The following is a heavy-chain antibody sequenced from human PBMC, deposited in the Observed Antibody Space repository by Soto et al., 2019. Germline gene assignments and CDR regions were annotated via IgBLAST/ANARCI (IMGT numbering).Heavy chain of an antibody. V-gene: IGHV1-2*02. J-gene: IGHJ5*02. D-gene: IGHD2-2*03. CDR3: AREAYSASFGYVTNPNWFDP. CDR1: GYSFSHYF. Sequence: QVHLVQSGPEVMKPGASVKVSCEASGYSFSHYFMHWVRQVPGQGLEWMGWINSSNGGTKYSHKCQSRLTMTTDTSTNTAYMELSRLTSDDTAIYYCAREAYSASFGYVTNPNWFDPWGQGTLISVSS. CDR2: INSSNGGT.